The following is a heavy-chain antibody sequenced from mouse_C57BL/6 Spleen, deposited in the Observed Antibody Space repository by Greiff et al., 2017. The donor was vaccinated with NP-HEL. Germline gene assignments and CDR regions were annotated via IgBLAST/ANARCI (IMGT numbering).Heavy chain of an antibody. CDR2: IDPSDSYT. CDR1: GYTFTSYW. Sequence: QVQLQQPGAELVKPGASVKLSCKASGYTFTSYWMQWVKQRPGQGLEWIGEIDPSDSYTNYNQKFKGKATLTVDTSSSTAYMQLSSLTSEDSAVYYCATADDWGQGTLVTVSA. CDR3: ATADD. J-gene: IGHJ3*01. V-gene: IGHV1-50*01.